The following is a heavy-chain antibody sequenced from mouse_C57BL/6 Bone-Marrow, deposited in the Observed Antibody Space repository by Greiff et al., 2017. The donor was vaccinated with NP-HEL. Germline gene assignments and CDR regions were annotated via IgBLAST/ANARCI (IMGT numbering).Heavy chain of an antibody. Sequence: EVQLQQSVAELVRPGASVKLSCTASGFNIKNTYMHWVKQRPEQGLEWIGRIDPANGNTKYVPKFQGKATITADTSSNTAYLQLSSLTSEDTAIYYGARSPPVKSNYRLYYFDYWGQGTTLTVSS. CDR2: IDPANGNT. CDR3: ARSPPVKSNYRLYYFDY. V-gene: IGHV14-3*01. D-gene: IGHD2-5*01. J-gene: IGHJ2*01. CDR1: GFNIKNTY.